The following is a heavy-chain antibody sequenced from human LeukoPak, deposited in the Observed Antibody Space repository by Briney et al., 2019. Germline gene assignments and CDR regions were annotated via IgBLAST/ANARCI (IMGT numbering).Heavy chain of an antibody. CDR3: ASQYSSGWCDY. CDR2: INHSGST. J-gene: IGHJ4*02. CDR1: GFSVSSNY. V-gene: IGHV4-34*01. D-gene: IGHD6-19*01. Sequence: GSLRLSCAASGFSVSSNYMSWVRQAPGKGLEWIGEINHSGSTNYNLSLKSRVTISVDTSKNQFSLKLSSVTAADTAVYYCASQYSSGWCDYWGQGTLVTVSS.